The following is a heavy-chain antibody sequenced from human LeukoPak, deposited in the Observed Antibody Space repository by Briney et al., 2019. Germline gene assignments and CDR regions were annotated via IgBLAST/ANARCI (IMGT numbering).Heavy chain of an antibody. Sequence: GGSLRLSCAASGFTFSSYSMSWVRQAPGKGLERVSSISSSSSYIYYADSVKGRFTISRDNAKNSLYLPMTSLRAEDTAVYYCARGDSSSWFMVPTDYWGQGTLVTVSS. D-gene: IGHD6-13*01. CDR1: GFTFSSYS. CDR2: ISSSSSYI. V-gene: IGHV3-21*01. J-gene: IGHJ4*02. CDR3: ARGDSSSWFMVPTDY.